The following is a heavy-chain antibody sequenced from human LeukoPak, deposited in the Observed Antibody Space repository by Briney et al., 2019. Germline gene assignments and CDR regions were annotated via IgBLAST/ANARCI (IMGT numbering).Heavy chain of an antibody. V-gene: IGHV1-18*01. Sequence: ASVKVSCKASGYTFTSYGISWVRQAPGQGLEWMGWISGHNGNTNYAQKLQGRVTMTTDTSTSTAYMDLRSLRSDDTAVYYCARGGYCSTTSCYFRTATFDYWGRGTLVTVSS. CDR2: ISGHNGNT. CDR3: ARGGYCSTTSCYFRTATFDY. CDR1: GYTFTSYG. J-gene: IGHJ4*02. D-gene: IGHD2-2*03.